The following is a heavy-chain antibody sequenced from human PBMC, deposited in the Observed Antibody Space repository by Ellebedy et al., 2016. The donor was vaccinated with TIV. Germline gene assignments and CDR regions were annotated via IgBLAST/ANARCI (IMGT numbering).Heavy chain of an antibody. CDR1: GYTFTTYG. CDR2: IGTYEGNT. V-gene: IGHV1-18*04. Sequence: AASVKVSCKASGYTFTTYGITWVRQAPGQGPEWMGWIGTYEGNTKYAQKLQGRVTMTRDTSTSTAYMELRSLRSDHTAVYYCARDRDGSSSSDFQHWGPGTLVTVS. D-gene: IGHD6-6*01. J-gene: IGHJ1*01. CDR3: ARDRDGSSSSDFQH.